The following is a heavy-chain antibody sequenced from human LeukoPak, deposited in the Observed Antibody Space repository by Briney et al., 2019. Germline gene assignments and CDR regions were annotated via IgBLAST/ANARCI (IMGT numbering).Heavy chain of an antibody. CDR2: IKTDGSWT. J-gene: IGHJ4*02. V-gene: IGHV3-74*01. CDR3: VRGVGGSSYLDY. D-gene: IGHD3-16*01. Sequence: PGGSLRLSCAASEFTFSDHWMHWVRQVPGKGLVWVSRIKTDGSWTNDADSVKGRFTISRDNAENTLYLQMNSLRVEDTAVYYCVRGVGGSSYLDYWGQGALVTVSS. CDR1: EFTFSDHW.